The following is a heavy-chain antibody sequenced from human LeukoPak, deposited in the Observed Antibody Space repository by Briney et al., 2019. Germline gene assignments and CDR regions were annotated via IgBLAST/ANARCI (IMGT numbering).Heavy chain of an antibody. CDR2: ISYDGSNK. D-gene: IGHD2-8*01. CDR1: GFTFNSYA. Sequence: GGSLRLSCAASGFTFNSYAMHWVRQAPGKGLEWVAVISYDGSNKYYAGSVKGRFTISRDNSKNTLYLQMISLTAEDTAVYYCAKEERGGFCTNGACYRGDYWGQGTLVTVSS. J-gene: IGHJ4*02. V-gene: IGHV3-30-3*01. CDR3: AKEERGGFCTNGACYRGDY.